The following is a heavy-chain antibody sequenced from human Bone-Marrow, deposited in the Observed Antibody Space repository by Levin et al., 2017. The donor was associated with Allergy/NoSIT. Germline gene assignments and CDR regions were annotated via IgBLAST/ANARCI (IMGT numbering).Heavy chain of an antibody. J-gene: IGHJ5*02. V-gene: IGHV4-39*01. CDR2: IYYSGST. CDR3: ALRLQSSHSDDEQNWLDP. Sequence: SETLSLTCTVSAGSISSISYYWGWIRQPPGKGLEWIGSIYYSGSTYYNPSLKSRVTISVDTSKNQFSLKLSSVTAADTAVYYCALRLQSSHSDDEQNWLDPWGQGTLVTVSS. CDR1: AGSISSISYY. D-gene: IGHD5-18*01.